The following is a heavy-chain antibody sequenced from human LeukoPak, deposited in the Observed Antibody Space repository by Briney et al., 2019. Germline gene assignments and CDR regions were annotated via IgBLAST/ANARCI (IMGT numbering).Heavy chain of an antibody. Sequence: PGASVKVSCKASGNTFTSYDINWVRQATGQGLEWMGWMNPNTGNTGYAQKFQGRVTMTRSTSISTAYMELSSLRSEDTAVYYCARFRAAAGAYYYYYYGMDVWGQGTTVTVSS. V-gene: IGHV1-8*01. CDR1: GNTFTSYD. J-gene: IGHJ6*02. CDR3: ARFRAAAGAYYYYYYGMDV. D-gene: IGHD6-13*01. CDR2: MNPNTGNT.